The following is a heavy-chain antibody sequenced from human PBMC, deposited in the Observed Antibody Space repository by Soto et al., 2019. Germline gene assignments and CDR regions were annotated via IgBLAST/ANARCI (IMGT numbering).Heavy chain of an antibody. CDR2: IKNKANSYTT. D-gene: IGHD6-25*01. Sequence: SGGSLRLSCAASRFTFSDHYMDWVRQAPGKGLEWVGRIKNKANSYTTEYAASVKGRFTISRDDSKNSLDLQMNSLKTEDTAVYYCARVRLGVTTRLFDYWGQGTLVTVSS. CDR3: ARVRLGVTTRLFDY. CDR1: RFTFSDHY. J-gene: IGHJ4*02. V-gene: IGHV3-72*01.